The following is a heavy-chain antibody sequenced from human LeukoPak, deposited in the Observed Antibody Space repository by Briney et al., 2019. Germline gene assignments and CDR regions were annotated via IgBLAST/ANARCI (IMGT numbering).Heavy chain of an antibody. D-gene: IGHD6-13*01. Sequence: KTGGSLRLSCAAPGFTFSSYAMSWVRQAPGKGLEWVSAISASGGSTYYADSVKGRFTISRDNSKNTLYVQMNSLRAEDTAVYYCAKDTSGYSSSWSDYWGQGTLVTVSS. CDR1: GFTFSSYA. CDR2: ISASGGST. J-gene: IGHJ4*02. V-gene: IGHV3-23*01. CDR3: AKDTSGYSSSWSDY.